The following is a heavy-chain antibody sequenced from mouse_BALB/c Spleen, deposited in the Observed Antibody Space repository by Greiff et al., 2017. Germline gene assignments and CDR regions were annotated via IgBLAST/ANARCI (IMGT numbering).Heavy chain of an antibody. V-gene: IGHV5-17*02. D-gene: IGHD2-4*01. CDR2: ISSGSSTI. CDR3: ARYPSKITTGAMDY. Sequence: EVMLVESGGGLVQPGGSRKLSCAASGFTFSSFGMHWVRQAPEKGLEWVAYISSGSSTIYYADTVKGRFTISRDNPKNTLFLQMTSLRSEDTAMYYCARYPSKITTGAMDYWGQGTSVTVSS. CDR1: GFTFSSFG. J-gene: IGHJ4*01.